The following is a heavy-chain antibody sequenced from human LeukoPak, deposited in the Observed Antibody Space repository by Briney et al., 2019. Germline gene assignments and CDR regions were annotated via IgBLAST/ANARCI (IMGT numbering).Heavy chain of an antibody. CDR3: ARGSAGLRDDAFDI. V-gene: IGHV4-4*07. CDR2: IYTSGST. CDR1: GGSISSYY. D-gene: IGHD5-24*01. Sequence: PSETLSLTCTVSGGSISSYYWSWIRQPAGKGLEWIGRIYTSGSTNYNPSLKSRVTISVDTSKNQFSLKLSSVTAADTAVYYCARGSAGLRDDAFDIWGQGTMVTVSS. J-gene: IGHJ3*02.